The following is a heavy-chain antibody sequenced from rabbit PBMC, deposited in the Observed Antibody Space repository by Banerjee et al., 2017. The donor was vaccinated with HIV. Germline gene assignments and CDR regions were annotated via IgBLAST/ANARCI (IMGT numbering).Heavy chain of an antibody. D-gene: IGHD2-1*01. CDR2: IYTASGST. J-gene: IGHJ4*01. V-gene: IGHV1S43*01. CDR1: GFDLSSYYY. CDR3: ARGDPTYWYFKL. Sequence: QEQLVESGGGLVQPEGSLTLTCKASGFDLSSYYYMCWVRQAPGKGLELIACIYTASGSTDYASWVNGRFTISRSTSLNTVTLQMTSLTAADTATYFCARGDPTYWYFKLWGPGTLVTVS.